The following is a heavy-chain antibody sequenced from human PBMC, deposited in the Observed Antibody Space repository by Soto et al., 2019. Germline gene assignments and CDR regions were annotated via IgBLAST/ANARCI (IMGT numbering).Heavy chain of an antibody. J-gene: IGHJ4*02. V-gene: IGHV3-11*05. CDR3: ARLRLTGYFDY. CDR2: ISTSSSYT. Sequence: QVQLVESGGGLVKPGGSLRLSSVASGFTFSDHYMTCIRQAPGKGLEWLSFISTSSSYTNYADSVKGRFTISRDKAMNSLYLQMNSLRAEDTAVYYCARLRLTGYFDYWGQGTLVTVSS. CDR1: GFTFSDHY.